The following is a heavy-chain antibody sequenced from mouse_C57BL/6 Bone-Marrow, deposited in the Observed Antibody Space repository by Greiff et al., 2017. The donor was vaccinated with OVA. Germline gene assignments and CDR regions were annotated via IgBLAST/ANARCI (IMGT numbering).Heavy chain of an antibody. J-gene: IGHJ3*01. V-gene: IGHV1-81*01. CDR2: IYPRSGNT. Sequence: VKLMESGAELARPGASVKLSCKASGYTFTSYGISWVKQRTGQGLEWIGEIYPRSGNTYYNEKFKGKATLTADKSSSTAYMELRSLTSEDSAVYFCASPSYGYDRDLTYWGQGTLVTVSA. D-gene: IGHD2-2*01. CDR3: ASPSYGYDRDLTY. CDR1: GYTFTSYG.